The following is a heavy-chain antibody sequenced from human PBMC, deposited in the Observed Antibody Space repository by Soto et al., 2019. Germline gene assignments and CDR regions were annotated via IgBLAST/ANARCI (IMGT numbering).Heavy chain of an antibody. D-gene: IGHD3-3*01. V-gene: IGHV4-39*01. J-gene: IGHJ4*02. CDR3: AVFNCAFCSGFSRMCFDF. CDR1: GGSISSPVYY. Sequence: PSETLSLTCTVSGGSISSPVYYWAWVRQPPGKGLEWIASISDSGNTYYNPSLKSRVAISVDASNKQFSLRLRAVTAADRAVYYWAVFNCAFCSGFSRMCFDFWGQGLLVTVSS. CDR2: ISDSGNT.